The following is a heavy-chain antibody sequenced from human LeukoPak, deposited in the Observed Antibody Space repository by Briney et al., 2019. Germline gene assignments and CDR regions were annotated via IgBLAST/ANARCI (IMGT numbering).Heavy chain of an antibody. CDR3: ASRPKAYYDSSGYYYRVY. V-gene: IGHV3-21*01. J-gene: IGHJ4*02. CDR2: ISSSSYI. Sequence: GGSLRLSCAASGFTFSSYSMNWVRQAPGKGLEWVSSISSSSYIYYADSVKGRFTISRDNAKNSLYLQMNSLRAEDTAVYYCASRPKAYYDSSGYYYRVYWGQGTLVTVSS. D-gene: IGHD3-22*01. CDR1: GFTFSSYS.